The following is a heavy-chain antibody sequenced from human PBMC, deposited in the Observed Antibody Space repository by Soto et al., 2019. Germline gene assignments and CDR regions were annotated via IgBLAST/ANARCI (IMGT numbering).Heavy chain of an antibody. D-gene: IGHD6-13*01. Sequence: QVQLQESGPGLVKPSGTLSLTCAVSGGSISTSNWWSWVRQPPGKGLEWIGEVYRTGSTNYNPSRASPQTISVDKSRIQFSLKLTSVTAEDTAVYYCARVRATMAAAAIFDCWGQGTLVTVSS. CDR2: VYRTGST. CDR1: GGSISTSNW. V-gene: IGHV4-4*02. CDR3: ARVRATMAAAAIFDC. J-gene: IGHJ4*02.